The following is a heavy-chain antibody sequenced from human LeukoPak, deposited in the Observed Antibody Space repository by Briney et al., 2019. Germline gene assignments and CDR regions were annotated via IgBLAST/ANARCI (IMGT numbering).Heavy chain of an antibody. CDR1: GYTFTSYA. D-gene: IGHD3-22*01. V-gene: IGHV1-3*01. CDR3: ARARYYLDSSGYPYDY. CDR2: INACNGNT. J-gene: IGHJ4*02. Sequence: GASVKVSCKASGYTFTSYAIHWVRQAPGQRLEWMGWINACNGNTKYSQRFQGRVSITRDRSASTAYMELSSLRSEDTAVYYCARARYYLDSSGYPYDYWGQGTLVTVSS.